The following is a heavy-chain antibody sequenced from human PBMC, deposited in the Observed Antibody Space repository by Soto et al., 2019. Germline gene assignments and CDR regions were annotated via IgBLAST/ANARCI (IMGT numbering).Heavy chain of an antibody. CDR1: GGSITSDDNW. CDR3: VSSSWFSLDH. V-gene: IGHV4-4*02. Sequence: QVQLQESGPGLVKPSGTLSLTCAVSGGSITSDDNWWSWVRQPPGKGLEWIGEIYHSGSTNYNPSLNSRVTISVDKSNNQFSLELTSVTAADTAVYYCVSSSWFSLDHWGQGTLVTVSS. CDR2: IYHSGST. J-gene: IGHJ4*02. D-gene: IGHD6-13*01.